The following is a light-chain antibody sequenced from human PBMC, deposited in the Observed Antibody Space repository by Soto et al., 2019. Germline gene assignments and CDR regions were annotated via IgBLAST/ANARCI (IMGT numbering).Light chain of an antibody. V-gene: IGLV1-44*01. J-gene: IGLJ2*01. CDR1: GSSIGTNT. Sequence: QSVLTQPPSASGTPGQRVTISCSGSGSSIGTNTVNWYRQLPGTAPKLLIYGDSQRPSGVPDRFAGSKSCTSASLAISGLQSEDEADYYCAAWDGSLNNVLFGGGTQLTVL. CDR2: GDS. CDR3: AAWDGSLNNVL.